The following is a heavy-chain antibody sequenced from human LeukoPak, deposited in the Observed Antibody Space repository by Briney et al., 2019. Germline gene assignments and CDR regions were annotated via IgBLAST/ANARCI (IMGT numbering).Heavy chain of an antibody. Sequence: SETLSLTCTVSGGSISSYYWSWIRQPAGKGLEWIGRIYTSGSTNYNLSLKSRVTMSVDTSKNQLSLKVSSVTAGDTAVDYCARVLELFDYWGQGSLVTVSS. J-gene: IGHJ4*02. D-gene: IGHD1-1*01. V-gene: IGHV4-4*07. CDR1: GGSISSYY. CDR3: ARVLELFDY. CDR2: IYTSGST.